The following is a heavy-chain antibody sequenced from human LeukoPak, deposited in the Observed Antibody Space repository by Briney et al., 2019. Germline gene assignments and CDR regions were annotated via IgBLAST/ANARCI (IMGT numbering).Heavy chain of an antibody. Sequence: ASVKVSCKASGGTFSSYAISWVRQAPGQGLEWMGWMNPNSGNTGYAQKFQGRVTMTRNTSINTAYMELSSLRSEDTAVYYCARQGPRNIVVVVAATPKDAFDIWGQGTMVTV. CDR2: MNPNSGNT. D-gene: IGHD2-15*01. CDR1: GGTFSSYA. CDR3: ARQGPRNIVVVVAATPKDAFDI. J-gene: IGHJ3*02. V-gene: IGHV1-8*02.